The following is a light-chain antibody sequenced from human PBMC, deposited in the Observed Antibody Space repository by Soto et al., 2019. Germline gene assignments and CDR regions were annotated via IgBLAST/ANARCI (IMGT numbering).Light chain of an antibody. CDR3: SSYATGFKGV. V-gene: IGLV2-14*01. Sequence: QSALTQPASVSGPPGQSITISCTGTSSDVGAYNYVSWYQHHPGKAPRLVIYDVTNRPSGISDRFSGSKSGNTASLTISGLLAEDEADYYCSSYATGFKGVFGTGTKVTVL. CDR2: DVT. CDR1: SSDVGAYNY. J-gene: IGLJ1*01.